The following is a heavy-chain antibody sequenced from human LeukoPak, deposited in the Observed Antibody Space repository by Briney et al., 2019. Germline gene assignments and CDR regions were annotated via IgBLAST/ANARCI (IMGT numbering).Heavy chain of an antibody. D-gene: IGHD2-8*02. CDR2: IWYDGSNK. J-gene: IGHJ6*02. Sequence: GGSLRLSCAASGFTFSSFGMHWVRQAPGKGLEWVAVIWYDGSNKYYADSVKGRFTISRDNSQNTLYLQRNNLRAEDTAVYCCARGRWDTGGLHGLDVWGQGTTVTVSS. CDR3: ARGRWDTGGLHGLDV. CDR1: GFTFSSFG. V-gene: IGHV3-33*01.